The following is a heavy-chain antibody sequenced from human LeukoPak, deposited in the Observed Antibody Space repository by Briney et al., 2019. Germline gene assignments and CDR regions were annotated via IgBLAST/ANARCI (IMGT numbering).Heavy chain of an antibody. D-gene: IGHD3-9*01. J-gene: IGHJ4*02. Sequence: ASVNVSCRASGYTFTSYDINCVRQATGQGLEGMGWMNPNSGNTGYAQKFQGRATMTRNTSISTAYMELSSLRSEDTAVYYCARGIGSVLRYFNHWGQGTLVTVSS. CDR2: MNPNSGNT. CDR1: GYTFTSYD. V-gene: IGHV1-8*01. CDR3: ARGIGSVLRYFNH.